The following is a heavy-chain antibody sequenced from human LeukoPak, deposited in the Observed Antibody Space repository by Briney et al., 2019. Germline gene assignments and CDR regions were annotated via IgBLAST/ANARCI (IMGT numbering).Heavy chain of an antibody. CDR2: IRSKAYGGTT. Sequence: PGGSLRLSCTASGFTFGDYAMSWVRQAPGKGLEWVGLIRSKAYGGTTEYAASVKGRFTISRDDSKSIAYLQMNSLKTEDTAVYYCTIASGWYVFDYWGQGTLVTVSS. CDR3: TIASGWYVFDY. J-gene: IGHJ4*02. D-gene: IGHD6-19*01. V-gene: IGHV3-49*04. CDR1: GFTFGDYA.